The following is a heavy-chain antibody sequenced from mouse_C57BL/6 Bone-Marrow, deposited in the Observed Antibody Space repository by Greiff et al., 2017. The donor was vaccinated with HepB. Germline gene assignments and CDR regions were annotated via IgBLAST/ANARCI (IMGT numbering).Heavy chain of an antibody. D-gene: IGHD1-1*01. CDR1: GYAFSSSW. CDR3: ASKSGYYYGSSYAMDY. CDR2: IYPGDGDT. J-gene: IGHJ4*01. V-gene: IGHV1-82*01. Sequence: QVQLKQSGPELVKPGASVKISCKASGYAFSSSWMNWVKQRPGKGLEWIGRIYPGDGDTNYNGKFKGKATLTADKSSSTAYMQLSSLTSEDSAVYFCASKSGYYYGSSYAMDYWGQGTSVTVSS.